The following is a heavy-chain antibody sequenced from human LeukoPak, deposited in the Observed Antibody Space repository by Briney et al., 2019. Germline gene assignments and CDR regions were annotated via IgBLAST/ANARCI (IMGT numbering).Heavy chain of an antibody. D-gene: IGHD3-22*01. Sequence: GGALRLSCAASGFTFSSYSMNWVRQAGGKGVDGVSSISSSSSYLYYAHSVKGRCTIPRDNAKTSLYLQMSSLRAEDTAVYYCARDRARYYDSSGYHDAFDIWGQGTMVTVSS. V-gene: IGHV3-21*01. CDR1: GFTFSSYS. CDR2: ISSSSSYL. CDR3: ARDRARYYDSSGYHDAFDI. J-gene: IGHJ3*02.